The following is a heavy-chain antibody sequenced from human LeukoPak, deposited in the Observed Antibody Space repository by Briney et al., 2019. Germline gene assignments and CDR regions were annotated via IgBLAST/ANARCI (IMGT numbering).Heavy chain of an antibody. CDR1: GGTFSSYA. V-gene: IGHV1-69*05. CDR3: AREGGYYDSSGYYLR. D-gene: IGHD3-22*01. J-gene: IGHJ4*02. Sequence: ASVKVSCKASGGTFSSYAISWVRQAPGQGLEWMGRIIPIFGTANYAQKFQGRVTITTDESTSTAYMELSSLRSEDTAVYYCAREGGYYDSSGYYLRWGQGTLVTVSS. CDR2: IIPIFGTA.